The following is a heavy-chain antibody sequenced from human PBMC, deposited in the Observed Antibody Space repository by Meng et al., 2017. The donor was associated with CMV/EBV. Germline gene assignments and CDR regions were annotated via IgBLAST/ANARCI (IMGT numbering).Heavy chain of an antibody. J-gene: IGHJ6*02. D-gene: IGHD6-6*01. V-gene: IGHV3-7*04. CDR1: GFTFSSYW. Sequence: GESLKISCAASGFTFSSYWMSWVRLAPGKGLEWVANIKQDGSEKYYVDSVKGRFTISRDNAKNSLYLQMNSLRAEDTAVYYCARGAYSSSSSPLFFGHYYGMDVWGQGTTVTVSS. CDR2: IKQDGSEK. CDR3: ARGAYSSSSSPLFFGHYYGMDV.